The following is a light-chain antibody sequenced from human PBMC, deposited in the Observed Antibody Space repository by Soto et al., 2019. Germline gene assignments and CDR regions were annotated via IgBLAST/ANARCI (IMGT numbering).Light chain of an antibody. CDR3: HHYGTSART. CDR1: QSVRNAY. J-gene: IGKJ1*01. Sequence: EIVLTQSPGTPSLSPGERATVSCRASQSVRNAYLGWYQQKPGQPPRLLIYAASSRATGVPTRFSGSGSGTDFTLTISRLESDDFAVYYCHHYGTSARTFGQGTKVEIK. CDR2: AAS. V-gene: IGKV3-20*01.